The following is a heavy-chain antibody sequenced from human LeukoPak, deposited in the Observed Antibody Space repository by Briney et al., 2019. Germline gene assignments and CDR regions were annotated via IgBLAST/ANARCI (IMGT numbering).Heavy chain of an antibody. CDR1: GGSLRSSNYY. CDR2: MYYSGST. CDR3: ASLRSLMTLAGLDS. D-gene: IGHD6-19*01. V-gene: IGHV4-39*01. Sequence: SETLSLTCTVSGGSLRSSNYYWGWIRQPPGKGLEWIASMYYSGSTFYNPSLKSRVTISVDTSKNQFSLRLSSVTAADTAVYYCASLRSLMTLAGLDSWGQGTLVTVSS. J-gene: IGHJ4*02.